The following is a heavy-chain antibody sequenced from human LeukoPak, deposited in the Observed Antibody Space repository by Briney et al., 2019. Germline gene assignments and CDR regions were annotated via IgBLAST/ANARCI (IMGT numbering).Heavy chain of an antibody. CDR1: GGSISYFY. CDR2: IYTSGST. Sequence: SETLSLTCTVSGGSISYFYWSWIWQPAGKGLEWIGRIYTSGSTNYNPSLKSRVTMSVDTSKKQFSLKLSSVTAADTAVYYCARVRGSSGSYEYYHYMDVWGKGTTVTISS. J-gene: IGHJ6*03. CDR3: ARVRGSSGSYEYYHYMDV. D-gene: IGHD1-26*01. V-gene: IGHV4-4*07.